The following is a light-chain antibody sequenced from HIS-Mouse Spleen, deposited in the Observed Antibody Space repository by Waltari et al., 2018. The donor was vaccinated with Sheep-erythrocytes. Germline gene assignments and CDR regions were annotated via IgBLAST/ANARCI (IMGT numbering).Light chain of an antibody. CDR3: MIWHSSAVV. CDR1: SGINVGTYR. Sequence: QAVLTQPSSLSASPGASASLTCPFRSGINVGTYRISWYQQKPGSPPQYLLRYKSDSDKQQGSGVPSRFSGSKDASANAGILLISGLQSEDEADYYCMIWHSSAVVFGGGTKLTVL. J-gene: IGLJ2*01. CDR2: YKSDSDK. V-gene: IGLV5-45*02.